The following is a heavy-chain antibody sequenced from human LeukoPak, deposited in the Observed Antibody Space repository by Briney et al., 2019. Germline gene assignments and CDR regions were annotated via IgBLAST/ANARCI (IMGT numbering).Heavy chain of an antibody. D-gene: IGHD6-6*01. CDR3: ARDQAARHYYYYYGMDV. J-gene: IGHJ6*02. CDR2: INPNNGGT. CDR1: GYTITGYY. V-gene: IGHV1-2*02. Sequence: ASVKVSCKAFGYTITGYYIHWVRQAPGQGLEWMGWINPNNGGTNSAQKFQGRVTMTTDTSTSTAYMELRSLRSDDTAVYYCARDQAARHYYYYYGMDVWGQGTTVTVSS.